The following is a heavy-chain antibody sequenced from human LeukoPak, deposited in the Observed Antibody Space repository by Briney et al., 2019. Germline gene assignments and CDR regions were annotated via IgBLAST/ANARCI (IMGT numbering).Heavy chain of an antibody. CDR1: GGSISSYY. CDR3: ARGRVSQTIDY. V-gene: IGHV4-59*01. CDR2: IYYSGST. Sequence: SETLSLTCTVSGGSISSYYWSWIRQPPGKGLEWIGYIYYSGSTNYNPSLKSRVTISVDTSKNQFSLKLSSVTAADTVVYYCARGRVSQTIDYWGQGTLVTVSS. D-gene: IGHD6-13*01. J-gene: IGHJ4*02.